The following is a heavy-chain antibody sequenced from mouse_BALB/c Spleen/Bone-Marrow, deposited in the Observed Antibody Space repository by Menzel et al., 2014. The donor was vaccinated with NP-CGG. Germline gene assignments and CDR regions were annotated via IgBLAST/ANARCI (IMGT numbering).Heavy chain of an antibody. Sequence: VQLQQPGPELVRPGASVKISCKASGYSFTGYFMNWVMQSHGKSLERIGRINPYNGDTFYNQKFKGEATLTVDKSSSTAHMELRSLASEDSAVYYCAREGGYYYGSSPYFDVWGAGTTVTVSS. CDR1: GYSFTGYF. J-gene: IGHJ1*01. CDR2: INPYNGDT. D-gene: IGHD1-1*01. V-gene: IGHV1-20*02. CDR3: AREGGYYYGSSPYFDV.